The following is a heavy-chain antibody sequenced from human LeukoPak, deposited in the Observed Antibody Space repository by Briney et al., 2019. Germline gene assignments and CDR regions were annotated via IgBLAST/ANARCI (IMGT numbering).Heavy chain of an antibody. Sequence: GGSLRLSCAASRFTFSSYAMSWVRQAPGKGLEWVSAISGSGGSTYYADSVKGRFTISRDNSQNTLYLQMNSLRAEDTAVYYCAKSSSGYSYVFDYWGQGTLVTVFS. D-gene: IGHD3-22*01. J-gene: IGHJ4*02. CDR1: RFTFSSYA. V-gene: IGHV3-23*01. CDR3: AKSSSGYSYVFDY. CDR2: ISGSGGST.